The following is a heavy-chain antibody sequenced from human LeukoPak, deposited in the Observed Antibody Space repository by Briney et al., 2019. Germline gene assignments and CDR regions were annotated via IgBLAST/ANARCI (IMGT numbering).Heavy chain of an antibody. CDR2: IYHSGST. J-gene: IGHJ4*02. V-gene: IGHV4-38-2*02. CDR1: GYSISSGYY. CDR3: ARRTYYYGSGSYYSLDY. D-gene: IGHD3-10*01. Sequence: SETLSLTCTVSGYSISSGYYWGWIRQPPGKGLEWIGSIYHSGSTYYNPSLKSRVTISVDTSKNQFSLKLSSVTAADTAVYYCARRTYYYGSGSYYSLDYWGQGTLVTVSS.